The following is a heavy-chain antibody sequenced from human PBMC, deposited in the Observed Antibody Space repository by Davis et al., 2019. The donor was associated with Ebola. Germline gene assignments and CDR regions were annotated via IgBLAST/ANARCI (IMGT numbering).Heavy chain of an antibody. Sequence: GESLKISCAASGFTFSNARMNWGRQAPGKGLEWVGRIKSKTDGGTTDYAAPVKGRFTISRDDSKNTLYLQMNSLKTEDTAVYYCTTTGRGDYDYWGQGTLVTVSS. D-gene: IGHD4-17*01. CDR3: TTTGRGDYDY. CDR1: GFTFSNAR. CDR2: IKSKTDGGTT. J-gene: IGHJ4*02. V-gene: IGHV3-15*07.